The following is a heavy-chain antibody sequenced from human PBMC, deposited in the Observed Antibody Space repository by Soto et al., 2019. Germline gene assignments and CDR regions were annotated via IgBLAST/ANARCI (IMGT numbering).Heavy chain of an antibody. Sequence: QVQLVESGGGVVQPGRSLRLSCAASGFTFSSYAMHWVRQAPGKGLEWVAVISYDGSNKYYADSVKGRFTISRDNSKNTLYLQMSSLRPEDTAVYYCAKSLFDYSSSGQPFDYWGQGTLVTVSS. CDR1: GFTFSSYA. D-gene: IGHD6-6*01. CDR3: AKSLFDYSSSGQPFDY. CDR2: ISYDGSNK. J-gene: IGHJ4*02. V-gene: IGHV3-30*18.